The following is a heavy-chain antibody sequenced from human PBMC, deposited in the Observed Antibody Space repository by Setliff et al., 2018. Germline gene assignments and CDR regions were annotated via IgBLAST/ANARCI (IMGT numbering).Heavy chain of an antibody. CDR1: GYSISSGYY. CDR3: ARVVPAAMYFDY. J-gene: IGHJ4*02. V-gene: IGHV4-38-2*01. Sequence: SETLSLTCAVSGYSISSGYYWGWIRQPPGKGLEWIGSIYHSGSTYYNPSLKSRVTISVDTSKNQFSLELSSVTAADTAVYYCARVVPAAMYFDYWGQGTLVTVSS. D-gene: IGHD2-2*01. CDR2: IYHSGST.